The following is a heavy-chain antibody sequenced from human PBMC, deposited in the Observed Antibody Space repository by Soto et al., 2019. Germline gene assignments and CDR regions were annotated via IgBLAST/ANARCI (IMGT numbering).Heavy chain of an antibody. D-gene: IGHD2-2*01. CDR1: GFTFSNAW. CDR2: IERKTDGGTT. J-gene: IGHJ6*02. V-gene: IGHV3-15*04. CDR3: TTEAATLGYCSSVTCYSHCMDV. Sequence: EVQLVESGGGLVKPGGSLRLSCEASGFTFSNAWMNWVRQAPGKGLEWVGRIERKTDGGTTDYGAPVKGRFTISRDDSKYTQYLQMSRLKIEDTAVYFCTTEAATLGYCSSVTCYSHCMDVWGQGTTVIVSS.